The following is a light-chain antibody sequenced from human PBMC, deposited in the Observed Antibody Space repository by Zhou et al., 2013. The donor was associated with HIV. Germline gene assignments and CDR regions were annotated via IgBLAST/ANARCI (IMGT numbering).Light chain of an antibody. CDR2: RTS. CDR3: QQYNTWPYT. V-gene: IGKV3-15*01. J-gene: IGKJ2*01. CDR1: QSLNGD. Sequence: EIVMTQSPATLSVFPGERVTLSCRAGQSLNGDLAWYQQKPGQTPRLLIYRTSTRATGIPARFSGSGSGTEFTLSINTVQSEDFAVYYCQQYNTWPYTFGQGTKLDFK.